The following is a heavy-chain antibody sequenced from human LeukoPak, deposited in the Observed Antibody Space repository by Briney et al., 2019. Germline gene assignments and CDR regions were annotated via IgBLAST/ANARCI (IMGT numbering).Heavy chain of an antibody. V-gene: IGHV4-34*01. CDR3: ARGSRNLV. CDR1: GGSLSGYY. J-gene: IGHJ4*02. CDR2: INHSGST. D-gene: IGHD1-14*01. Sequence: SETLSLTCAVYGGSLSGYYWSWIRQPPGKGLEWIGEINHSGSTNYNPSLKSRVTISVDTSKNQFSLKLSSVTAADTAVYYCARGSRNLVWGQGTLVTVSS.